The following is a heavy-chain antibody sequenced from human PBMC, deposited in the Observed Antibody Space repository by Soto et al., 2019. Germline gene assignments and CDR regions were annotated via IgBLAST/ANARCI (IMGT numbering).Heavy chain of an antibody. Sequence: SETLSLTCTVSGGSINSADYYWSWVRQPPGKGLEWIGYIYYSGSTYFNPSLKSRVTISKDTSRNQFSLRLSSVTAADTAVYYCARAIVVTIGGMDVWGQGTTVTVSS. CDR3: ARAIVVTIGGMDV. D-gene: IGHD5-12*01. CDR1: GGSINSADYY. J-gene: IGHJ6*02. V-gene: IGHV4-30-4*01. CDR2: IYYSGST.